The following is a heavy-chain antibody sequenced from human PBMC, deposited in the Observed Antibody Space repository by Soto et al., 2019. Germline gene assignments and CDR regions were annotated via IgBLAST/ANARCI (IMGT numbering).Heavy chain of an antibody. CDR1: GGTFSSYA. J-gene: IGHJ6*02. CDR3: ARAGITIFGVVANYYYYGMDV. D-gene: IGHD3-3*01. CDR2: IIPIFGTA. V-gene: IGHV1-69*06. Sequence: SVKVSCKASGGTFSSYAISWVRQAPGQGLEWMGGIIPIFGTANYAQKFQGRVTITADKSTSTAYMELSSLRSEDTAVYYCARAGITIFGVVANYYYYGMDVWGQGATVTVSS.